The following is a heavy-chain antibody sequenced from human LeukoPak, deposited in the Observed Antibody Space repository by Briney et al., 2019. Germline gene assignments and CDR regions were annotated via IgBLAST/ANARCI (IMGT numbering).Heavy chain of an antibody. J-gene: IGHJ1*01. V-gene: IGHV3-23*01. Sequence: PGGSLRLSCAGSGFIFSDYVMSWVRQAPGKGLEWVSASGTGGRTYYADSVKGQFTISRDNSKKTVSLQMDGLRAEDTAVYYCARGEEPTVGTTWGQGTLVIVSS. CDR1: GFIFSDYV. CDR2: SGTGGRT. CDR3: ARGEEPTVGTT. D-gene: IGHD1-1*01.